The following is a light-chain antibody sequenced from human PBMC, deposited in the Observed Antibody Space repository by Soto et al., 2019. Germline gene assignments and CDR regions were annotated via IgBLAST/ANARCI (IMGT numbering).Light chain of an antibody. J-gene: IGKJ2*01. V-gene: IGKV3-15*01. CDR2: GAS. Sequence: EIVMTQSPVTLSVSPGERATLSCRASQSVSSNLAWYQQKPGQALRLLIYGASTRATGIPARFSGSGSGTEFTLTISSLQSEDFAVYYCQQYNNWPYFGQGTKLEIK. CDR3: QQYNNWPY. CDR1: QSVSSN.